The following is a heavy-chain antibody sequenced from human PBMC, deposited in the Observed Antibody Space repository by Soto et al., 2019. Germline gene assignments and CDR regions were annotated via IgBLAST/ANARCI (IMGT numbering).Heavy chain of an antibody. Sequence: SLSLTCTVSGGSISSGDFYWSWIRQPPGKGLELIGNIYYSWSTYYNPSLRSRAIMSVDTSQNQFSLKLSSLTAADTAVYFCARAADFSDRFDYWGQGALVTVSS. D-gene: IGHD4-17*01. J-gene: IGHJ4*02. V-gene: IGHV4-30-4*01. CDR3: ARAADFSDRFDY. CDR2: IYYSWST. CDR1: GGSISSGDFY.